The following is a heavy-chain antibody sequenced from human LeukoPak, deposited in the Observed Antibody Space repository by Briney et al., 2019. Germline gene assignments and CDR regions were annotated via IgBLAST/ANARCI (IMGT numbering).Heavy chain of an antibody. D-gene: IGHD2-15*01. Sequence: GKSLGLSCAASGFTFSAYGIHWVRQAPGKGLEWVAVVSYDGNYRNFADSVKGRFTISRDNSKNTVYLQMNSLRAEDTAVYFCAKDRGGSTYYPFLSYFFDYWGQGTLVTVSS. CDR3: AKDRGGSTYYPFLSYFFDY. J-gene: IGHJ4*02. V-gene: IGHV3-30*18. CDR2: VSYDGNYR. CDR1: GFTFSAYG.